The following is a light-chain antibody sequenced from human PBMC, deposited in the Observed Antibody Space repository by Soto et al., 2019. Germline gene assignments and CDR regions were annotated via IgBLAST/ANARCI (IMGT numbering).Light chain of an antibody. CDR2: SNN. J-gene: IGLJ2*01. V-gene: IGLV1-44*01. Sequence: QSVLTQPPSASGTLGQRVSISCSGSYSNLKTNTVNWYQHLPGTAPKLLIFSNNQRPSGVPDRFSGSKSGTSASLAITGLQSEDEADYYCAAWDDSLNGRVFGGGTKVTVL. CDR3: AAWDDSLNGRV. CDR1: YSNLKTNT.